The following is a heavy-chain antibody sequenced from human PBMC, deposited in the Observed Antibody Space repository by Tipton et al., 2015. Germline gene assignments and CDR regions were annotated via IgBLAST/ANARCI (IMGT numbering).Heavy chain of an antibody. CDR1: GFTFSNYS. CDR2: ISSSTSYI. CDR3: ARVSIAVAGADFDY. D-gene: IGHD6-19*01. J-gene: IGHJ4*02. Sequence: GSLRLSCAASGFTFSNYSMNWVRQAPGKGLEWVSSISSSTSYIYYADSVKGRFTISRDNAKNSLYLQMNSLRAEDTAVYYCARVSIAVAGADFDYWGQGTLVTVSS. V-gene: IGHV3-21*01.